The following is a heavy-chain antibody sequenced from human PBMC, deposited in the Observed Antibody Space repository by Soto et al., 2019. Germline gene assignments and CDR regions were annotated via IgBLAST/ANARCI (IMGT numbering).Heavy chain of an antibody. V-gene: IGHV3-23*01. CDR3: AKPRPYPRGYSSSWPPADY. CDR1: GFTFSSYA. Sequence: PGGSLRLSCAASGFTFSSYAMSWVRQAPGKGLEWVSAISGSGGSTYYADSVKGRFTISRDNSKNTLYLQMNSLRAEDTAVYYCAKPRPYPRGYSSSWPPADYWGQGTLVTVSS. D-gene: IGHD6-13*01. J-gene: IGHJ4*02. CDR2: ISGSGGST.